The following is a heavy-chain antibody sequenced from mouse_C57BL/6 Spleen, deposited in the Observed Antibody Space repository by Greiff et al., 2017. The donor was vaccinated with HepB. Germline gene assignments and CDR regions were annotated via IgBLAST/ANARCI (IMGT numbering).Heavy chain of an antibody. D-gene: IGHD1-1*01. CDR2: ISDGGSYT. CDR3: ARDYYGSSYDYAMDY. CDR1: GFTFSSYA. Sequence: DVQLVESGGGLVKPGGSLKLSCAASGFTFSSYAMSWVRQTPEKRLEWVATISDGGSYTYYPDNVKGRFTISRDNAKNHLYLQMSHLKSEDTAMYYCARDYYGSSYDYAMDYWGQGTSVTVSS. V-gene: IGHV5-4*01. J-gene: IGHJ4*01.